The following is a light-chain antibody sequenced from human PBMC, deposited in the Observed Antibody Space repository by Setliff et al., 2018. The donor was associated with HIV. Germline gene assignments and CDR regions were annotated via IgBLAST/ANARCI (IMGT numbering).Light chain of an antibody. CDR3: CSYAGSYTFPYV. V-gene: IGLV2-11*01. J-gene: IGLJ1*01. CDR1: TSDVGSYNY. CDR2: DVT. Sequence: QSALTQPRSVSGSPGQSVTISCTGTTSDVGSYNYVSWYQQHPGKAPKLMIYDVTKRPSGVPDRFSGSKSGNTASLTISGLQAEDEADYCCCSYAGSYTFPYVFGTGTNVTVL.